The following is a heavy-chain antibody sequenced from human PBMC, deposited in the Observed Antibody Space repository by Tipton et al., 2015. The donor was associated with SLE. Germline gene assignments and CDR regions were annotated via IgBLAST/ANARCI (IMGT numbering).Heavy chain of an antibody. CDR2: IWYDGGGE. J-gene: IGHJ3*01. CDR1: GFSFSTQN. CDR3: ARQGFKD. Sequence: SGFSFSTQNMHWVRQAPVKGLEWVGTIWYDGGGEHYADSVKGRFTISRDNSQNTLHLQMNGLRAEDTAVYYCARQGFKDWGQGTMVTVSS. V-gene: IGHV3-33*01.